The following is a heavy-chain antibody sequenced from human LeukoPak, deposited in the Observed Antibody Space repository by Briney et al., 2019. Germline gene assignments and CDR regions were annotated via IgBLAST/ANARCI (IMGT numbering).Heavy chain of an antibody. CDR3: ARDYGYYYGSSGYPSDY. CDR2: IIPILGIA. J-gene: IGHJ4*02. Sequence: SVKVSCKASGGTFSSYAISWVRQAPGQGLEWMGRIIPILGIANYAQKFQGRVTITADKSTSTAYMELSSLRSEDTAVYYCARDYGYYYGSSGYPSDYWGQGTLVTVSS. CDR1: GGTFSSYA. D-gene: IGHD3-22*01. V-gene: IGHV1-69*04.